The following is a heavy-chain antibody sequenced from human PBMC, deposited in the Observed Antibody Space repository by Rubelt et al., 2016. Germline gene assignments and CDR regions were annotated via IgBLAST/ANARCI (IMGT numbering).Heavy chain of an antibody. J-gene: IGHJ5*02. Sequence: QVHLVQSAIEVKKPGASVKISCKTSGYTFTTYGIIWVRRAPGQGLEWMGWINPNSGGTNYAQKFQGWVTMTRDTYISTAYMGVRTLGADDTAVYYCASGVGTAFDPWGQGTLVTVSS. V-gene: IGHV1-2*04. CDR3: ASGVGTAFDP. D-gene: IGHD1-1*01. CDR1: GYTFTTYG. CDR2: INPNSGGT.